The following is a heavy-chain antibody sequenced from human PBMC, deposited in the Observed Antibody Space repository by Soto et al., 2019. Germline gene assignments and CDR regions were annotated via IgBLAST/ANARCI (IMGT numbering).Heavy chain of an antibody. V-gene: IGHV4-4*02. CDR2: IYHSGST. Sequence: SETLSLTCAVSGGSISSSNWWSWVRQPPGKGLEWIGEIYHSGSTNYNPSLKSRVTISVDKSKNQFSLKLSSVTAADTAVYYCERLRNYDFWSGYLDYWGQGTLVTVSS. J-gene: IGHJ4*02. CDR3: ERLRNYDFWSGYLDY. CDR1: GGSISSSNW. D-gene: IGHD3-3*01.